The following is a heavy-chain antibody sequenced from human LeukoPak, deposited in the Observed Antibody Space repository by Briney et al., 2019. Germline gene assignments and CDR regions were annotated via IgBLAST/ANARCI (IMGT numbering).Heavy chain of an antibody. Sequence: GGSLRLSCAASGFTFSSYWMNWVRQAPGKGPVWVSRIASDGSSTTYADSVKGRFSISRDNAKNTLYLQMNSLRVEDTAVYYCARGRPHGNDYWGQGTLVTVSS. CDR1: GFTFSSYW. D-gene: IGHD4-23*01. CDR3: ARGRPHGNDY. J-gene: IGHJ4*02. CDR2: IASDGSST. V-gene: IGHV3-74*01.